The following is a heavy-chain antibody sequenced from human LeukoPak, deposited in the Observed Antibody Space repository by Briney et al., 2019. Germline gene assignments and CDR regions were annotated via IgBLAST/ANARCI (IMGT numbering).Heavy chain of an antibody. J-gene: IGHJ3*02. Sequence: GGSLRLSCAASGFTFSSYTMNWLRQAPGKGLEWVSYISSDSTTVYHADSVRGRFTISRDNAKNSLYLQMNSLRDEDTAVYYCARTFDSWGQRTMVTVSS. CDR1: GFTFSSYT. CDR3: ARTFDS. V-gene: IGHV3-48*02. CDR2: ISSDSTTV.